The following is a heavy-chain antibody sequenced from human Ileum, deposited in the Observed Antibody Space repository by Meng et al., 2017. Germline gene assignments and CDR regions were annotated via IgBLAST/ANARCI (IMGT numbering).Heavy chain of an antibody. D-gene: IGHD1-1*01. CDR3: AREGAYNGGDY. J-gene: IGHJ4*02. CDR2: MNTDKGNT. CDR1: GYTFTTYG. Sequence: QVQLVQSGAEVKKPGASVKVSCKASGYTFTTYGISWVRQAPGQGLEWMGWMNTDKGNTNYAQKFQGRVTMTRDTSTSTAYMGLRSLRSDDTAVYYCAREGAYNGGDYWGQGTLVTVSS. V-gene: IGHV1-18*01.